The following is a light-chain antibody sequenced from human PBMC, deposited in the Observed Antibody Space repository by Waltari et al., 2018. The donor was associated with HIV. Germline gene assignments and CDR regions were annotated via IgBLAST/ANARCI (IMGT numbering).Light chain of an antibody. CDR3: QQYDNLPMYT. J-gene: IGKJ2*01. CDR1: QDISNF. V-gene: IGKV1-33*01. Sequence: DIQMTQSPSSLSASVGDRVTITCQASQDISNFLNWYQQKPWKAPKLLIYDASNLETGVPSRFSGSGSGTDVTFTISSLQPEDIATYYCQQYDNLPMYTFGQGTKLEI. CDR2: DAS.